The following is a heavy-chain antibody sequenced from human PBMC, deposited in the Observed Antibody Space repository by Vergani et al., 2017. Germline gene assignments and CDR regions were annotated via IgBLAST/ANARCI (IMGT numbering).Heavy chain of an antibody. Sequence: QVQLQQWGAGLLKPSETLSLTCAVYGGSFSGYYWSWIRQPPGKGLEWIGEINHSGSTNYNPSLKSRVTISVDTSKNQFSLKLSSVTAADTAVYYCARDAGRYSNXFGYWGQGTLVTVSS. V-gene: IGHV4-34*01. D-gene: IGHD4-11*01. CDR2: INHSGST. CDR1: GGSFSGYY. CDR3: ARDAGRYSNXFGY. J-gene: IGHJ4*02.